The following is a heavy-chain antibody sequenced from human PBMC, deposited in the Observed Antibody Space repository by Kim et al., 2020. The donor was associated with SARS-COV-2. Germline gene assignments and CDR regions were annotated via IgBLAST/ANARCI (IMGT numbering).Heavy chain of an antibody. V-gene: IGHV3-30*07. J-gene: IGHJ4*02. D-gene: IGHD1-1*01. Sequence: YAGSGKGRSTISRDKSKSTVYLQIDSLRVEDTAVYYCARRGGTTYFVFDYWGQGTLVTVSS. CDR3: ARRGGTTYFVFDY.